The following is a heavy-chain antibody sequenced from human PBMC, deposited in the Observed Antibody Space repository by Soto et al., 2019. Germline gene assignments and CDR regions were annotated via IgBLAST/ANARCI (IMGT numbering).Heavy chain of an antibody. J-gene: IGHJ3*02. CDR2: IIPILGIA. D-gene: IGHD3-10*01. CDR3: ARVSGSGSYYDAFDI. CDR1: GGTFSSYT. V-gene: IGHV1-69*02. Sequence: SVKVSCKASGGTFSSYTISWVRQAPGQGLEWMGRIIPILGIANYAQKFQGRVTITADKSTSTAYMELSSLRSEDTAVYYSARVSGSGSYYDAFDIWGQGTMVTVSS.